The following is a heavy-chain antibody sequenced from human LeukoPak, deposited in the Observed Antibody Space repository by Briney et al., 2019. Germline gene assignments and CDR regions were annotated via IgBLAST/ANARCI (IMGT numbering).Heavy chain of an antibody. Sequence: SETLSLTCTVSGGSISSYYWSWIRQPPGKGLEGIGYIYYSGSTNYNPSLKSRVTISVDTSKNQFSLKLSSVTAADTAVYYCARHPIVVDVYGMHLWRQGTTVSVSS. V-gene: IGHV4-59*08. CDR3: ARHPIVVDVYGMHL. J-gene: IGHJ6*02. CDR2: IYYSGST. D-gene: IGHD2-21*01. CDR1: GGSISSYY.